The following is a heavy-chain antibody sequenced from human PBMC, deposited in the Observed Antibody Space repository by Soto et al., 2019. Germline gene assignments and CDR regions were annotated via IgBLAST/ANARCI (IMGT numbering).Heavy chain of an antibody. CDR3: AIDWDSSGLLDP. J-gene: IGHJ5*02. CDR1: GASITTYY. V-gene: IGHV4-59*01. CDR2: ISYSGST. D-gene: IGHD3-10*01. Sequence: SETLSLTCSVSGASITTYYCSWIRQPPGKGLEWIGSISYSGSTKYNPSPESRVMISLDTSKSQFSLRLTSVTAADTALYYCAIDWDSSGLLDPWGQGALVTFSS.